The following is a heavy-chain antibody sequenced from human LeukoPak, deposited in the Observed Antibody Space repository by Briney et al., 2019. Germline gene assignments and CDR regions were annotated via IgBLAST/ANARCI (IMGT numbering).Heavy chain of an antibody. Sequence: ASVKVSCKASGYTFTGYYMHWVRQAPGQGLEWMGWINPNSGGTSYAQKFQGRVTMTRDTSISTAYMELSRLRSDDTAVYYCARASKYDKGSWFDPWGQGTLVTVSS. CDR1: GYTFTGYY. D-gene: IGHD3-9*01. J-gene: IGHJ5*02. V-gene: IGHV1-2*02. CDR2: INPNSGGT. CDR3: ARASKYDKGSWFDP.